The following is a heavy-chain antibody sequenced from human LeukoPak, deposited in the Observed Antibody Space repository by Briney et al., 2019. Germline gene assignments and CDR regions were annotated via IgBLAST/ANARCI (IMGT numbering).Heavy chain of an antibody. CDR1: GFTFSSYG. D-gene: IGHD2-2*01. CDR3: AQDISGSSAPYFDY. V-gene: IGHV3-30*02. Sequence: GGSLRLSFAASGFTFSSYGMHWVRQAPGKGLEWVAYIRYDGSNKYYADSVKGRFTISRDNSKNTLYLQMNSLRAEDTALYYCAQDISGSSAPYFDYWGQGTLVTVSS. J-gene: IGHJ4*02. CDR2: IRYDGSNK.